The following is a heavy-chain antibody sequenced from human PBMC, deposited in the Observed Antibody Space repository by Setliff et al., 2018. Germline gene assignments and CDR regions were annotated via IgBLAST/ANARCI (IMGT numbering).Heavy chain of an antibody. CDR3: ARDLTQSHDYGGNSDSP. Sequence: SVKVSCKASGGTFSSYAISWVRQAPGQGLEWMGGVIPIFGTANYAQKFQGRVTITTDESTSTAYMELSSLRSEDTAVYYCARDLTQSHDYGGNSDSPWGQGTLVTVSS. D-gene: IGHD4-17*01. CDR1: GGTFSSYA. CDR2: VIPIFGTA. J-gene: IGHJ5*02. V-gene: IGHV1-69*05.